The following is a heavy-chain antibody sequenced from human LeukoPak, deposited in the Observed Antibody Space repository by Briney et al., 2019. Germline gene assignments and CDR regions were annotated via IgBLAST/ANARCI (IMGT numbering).Heavy chain of an antibody. V-gene: IGHV3-23*01. Sequence: PGGSLRLSCAASGFTFSSYAMSWVRQAPGKGLEWVSSISATGGSTYYADSVKGRFTISRDNSKNTLYLQMNSLRPEDTAVYYCAKGFIGYCSGGRCSTFDYWGQGTLVTVSS. CDR2: ISATGGST. CDR3: AKGFIGYCSGGRCSTFDY. D-gene: IGHD2-15*01. CDR1: GFTFSSYA. J-gene: IGHJ4*02.